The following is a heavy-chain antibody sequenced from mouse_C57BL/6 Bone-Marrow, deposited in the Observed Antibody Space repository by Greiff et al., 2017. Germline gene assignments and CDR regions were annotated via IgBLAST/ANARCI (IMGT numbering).Heavy chain of an antibody. J-gene: IGHJ3*01. D-gene: IGHD6-1*01. CDR2: IYPRSGNT. Sequence: VQLQQSGAELARPGASVKLSCKASGFTFTSYGISWVKQRTGQGLEWIGEIYPRSGNTYYNAKFKGKATLTADKSSSTAYLELRSLTSEDSAVYFCDSEGGCEFAYWGQGTPVTVSA. CDR3: DSEGGCEFAY. CDR1: GFTFTSYG. V-gene: IGHV1-81*01.